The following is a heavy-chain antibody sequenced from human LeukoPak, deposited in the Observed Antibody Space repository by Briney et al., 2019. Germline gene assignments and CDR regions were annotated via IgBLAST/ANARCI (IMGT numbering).Heavy chain of an antibody. CDR1: GGSISSSSYY. V-gene: IGHV4-39*07. CDR3: ARVNTYYDILTGTHQYFQH. J-gene: IGHJ1*01. D-gene: IGHD3-9*01. Sequence: PSETLSLTCTVSGGSISSSSYYWGWIRQPPGKGLEWIGSIYYSGSTYYNPSLKSRVTISVDTSKNQFSLKLSSVTAADTAVYYCARVNTYYDILTGTHQYFQHWGQGTLVTVSS. CDR2: IYYSGST.